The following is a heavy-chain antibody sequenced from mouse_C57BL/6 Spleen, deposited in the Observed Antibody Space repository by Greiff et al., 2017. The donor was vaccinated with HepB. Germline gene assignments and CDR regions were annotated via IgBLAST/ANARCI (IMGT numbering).Heavy chain of an antibody. J-gene: IGHJ2*01. V-gene: IGHV1-82*01. Sequence: VQLQQSGPELVKPGASVKISCKASGYAFSSSWMNWVKQRPGKGLEWIGRIYPGDGDTNYNGKFKGKATLTADKSSSTAYMQLSSLTSEDSAVYFCARNWGNYDYFDYWGQGTTLTVSS. CDR1: GYAFSSSW. CDR3: ARNWGNYDYFDY. CDR2: IYPGDGDT. D-gene: IGHD2-1*01.